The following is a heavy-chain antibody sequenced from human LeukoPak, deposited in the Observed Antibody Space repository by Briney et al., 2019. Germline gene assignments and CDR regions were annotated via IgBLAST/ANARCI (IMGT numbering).Heavy chain of an antibody. J-gene: IGHJ4*02. CDR1: GFTFSSYW. CDR3: ARALYNHGWFPDYFDY. Sequence: GGSLRLSCAASGFTFSSYWMAWVRQAPGKGLEWVANIKTDGYDKYYVDSLKGRFTISRDSAENSLYLQMDSLRAEDTAMYYCARALYNHGWFPDYFDYWGQGALVTVSS. D-gene: IGHD6-19*01. V-gene: IGHV3-7*01. CDR2: IKTDGYDK.